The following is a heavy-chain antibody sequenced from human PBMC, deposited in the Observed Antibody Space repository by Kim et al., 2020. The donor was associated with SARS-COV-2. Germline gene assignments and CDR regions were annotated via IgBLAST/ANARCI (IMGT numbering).Heavy chain of an antibody. Sequence: SLKSRVTISVDPSKNQFSLKLSSVTAADTAVYYCARGDQYYYGSGSVFDYWGQGTLVTVSS. J-gene: IGHJ4*02. D-gene: IGHD3-10*01. V-gene: IGHV4-59*09. CDR3: ARGDQYYYGSGSVFDY.